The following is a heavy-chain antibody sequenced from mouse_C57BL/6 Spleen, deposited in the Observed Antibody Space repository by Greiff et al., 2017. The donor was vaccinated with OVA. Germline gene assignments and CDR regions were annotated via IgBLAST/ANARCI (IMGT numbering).Heavy chain of an antibody. V-gene: IGHV1-15*01. CDR2: IDPETGGT. CDR1: GYTFTDYE. CDR3: TRYKLDGYSWYFDV. D-gene: IGHD2-3*01. J-gene: IGHJ1*03. Sequence: QVQLQQSGAELVRPGASVTLSCKASGYTFTDYEMHWVKQTPVHGLEWIGAIDPETGGTAYNQKFKGKAILTADKSSSTAYMELRSLTSEDSAVYYCTRYKLDGYSWYFDVWGTGTTVTVSS.